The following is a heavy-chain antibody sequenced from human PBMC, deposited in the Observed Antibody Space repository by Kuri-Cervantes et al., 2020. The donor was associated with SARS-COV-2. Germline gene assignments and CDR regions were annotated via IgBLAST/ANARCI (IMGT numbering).Heavy chain of an antibody. CDR2: IGTAGDT. CDR3: ARDAYSSSWYQVTAIPVSLRY. J-gene: IGHJ4*02. D-gene: IGHD6-13*01. V-gene: IGHV3-13*01. CDR1: GFTFSSYD. Sequence: ETLSLTCAASGFTFSSYDMHWVRQATGKGLEWVSAIGTAGDTYYPGSVKGRFTISRDNAKNSLYLQMNSLRAEDTAVYYCARDAYSSSWYQVTAIPVSLRYWGQGTLVTVSS.